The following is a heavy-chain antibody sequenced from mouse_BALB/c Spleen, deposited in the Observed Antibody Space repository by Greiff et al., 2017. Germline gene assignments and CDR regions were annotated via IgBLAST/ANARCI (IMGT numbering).Heavy chain of an antibody. CDR3: ASLYGNYGFAY. J-gene: IGHJ3*01. CDR1: GFAFSSYD. Sequence: EVKVEESGGGLVKPGGSLKLSCAASGFAFSSYDMSWVRQTPEKRLEWVAYISSGGGSTYYPDTVKGRFTISRDNAKNTLYLQMSSLKSEDTAMYYCASLYGNYGFAYWGQGTLVTVSA. V-gene: IGHV5-12-1*01. CDR2: ISSGGGST. D-gene: IGHD2-1*01.